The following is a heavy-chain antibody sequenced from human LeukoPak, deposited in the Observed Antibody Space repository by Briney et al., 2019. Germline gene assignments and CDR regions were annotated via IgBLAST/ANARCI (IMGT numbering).Heavy chain of an antibody. CDR3: AREGITIFGVTTNLDY. Sequence: SETLSLTCAVYGGSFSAFYWSWFRQSPGKGLEYIGDTNHRGKTNYNPSLKSRVTISVGTSTNQFSLKLTSVTAADTAVYYCAREGITIFGVTTNLDYWGQGTLVTVSS. J-gene: IGHJ4*02. CDR2: TNHRGKT. D-gene: IGHD3-3*01. V-gene: IGHV4-34*01. CDR1: GGSFSAFY.